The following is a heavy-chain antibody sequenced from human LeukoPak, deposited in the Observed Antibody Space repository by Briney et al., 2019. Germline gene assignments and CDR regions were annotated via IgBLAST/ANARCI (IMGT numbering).Heavy chain of an antibody. D-gene: IGHD2-15*01. CDR3: AKNRGDITSSRVGCDY. CDR1: GFTFSNYA. J-gene: IGHJ4*02. CDR2: ISGSGGST. Sequence: GGSLRLSCAASGFTFSNYAMTWARQVPGKGLEWVSIISGSGGSTYYADSVKGRFTISRDNPKNTLYLQMNTLRAEDTAVYYCAKNRGDITSSRVGCDYWGQGALVTVSS. V-gene: IGHV3-23*01.